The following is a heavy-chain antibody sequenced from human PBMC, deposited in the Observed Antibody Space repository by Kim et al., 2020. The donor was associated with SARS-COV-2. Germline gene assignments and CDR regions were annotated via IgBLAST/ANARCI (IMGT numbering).Heavy chain of an antibody. CDR1: GFTFSSYA. V-gene: IGHV3-23*01. CDR3: AKASGSGSLPHSDYFDY. Sequence: GGSLRLSCAASGFTFSSYAMSWVRQAPGKGLEWVSAISGSGGSTYYADSVKGRFTISRDNSKNTLYLQMNSLRAEDTAVYYCAKASGSGSLPHSDYFDYWGQGTLVTVSS. D-gene: IGHD1-26*01. J-gene: IGHJ4*02. CDR2: ISGSGGST.